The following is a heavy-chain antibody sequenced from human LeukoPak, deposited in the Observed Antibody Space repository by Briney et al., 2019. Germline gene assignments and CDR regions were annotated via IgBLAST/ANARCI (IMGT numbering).Heavy chain of an antibody. CDR2: IDYSERT. Sequence: SETLSLTCTVSGGSISGSSYYWGWSCQPPGKGLEWIGSIDYSERTYCNPSLKSRVTISVDTSKNQFSLKLSSVTAADTAVYYCARHLFGYCSSTSCLYYFDYWRQGTLVRVSS. J-gene: IGHJ4*02. CDR1: GGSISGSSYY. CDR3: ARHLFGYCSSTSCLYYFDY. D-gene: IGHD2-2*01. V-gene: IGHV4-39*01.